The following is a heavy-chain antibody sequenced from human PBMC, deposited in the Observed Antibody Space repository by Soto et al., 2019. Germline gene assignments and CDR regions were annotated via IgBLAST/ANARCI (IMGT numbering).Heavy chain of an antibody. V-gene: IGHV4-39*01. Sequence: PSETLSLTGTVSGDSIISSYFYWGWVRQPPGKGLEWIGSIFYLGSSYYNPSLKSRVTMSVDTSKNQFPLRLRSVTAADTALYLCARHSLAIRKNKWFDPFGQRIMVAFSS. CDR2: IFYLGSS. J-gene: IGHJ5*02. CDR3: ARHSLAIRKNKWFDP. D-gene: IGHD3-3*02. CDR1: GDSIISSYFY.